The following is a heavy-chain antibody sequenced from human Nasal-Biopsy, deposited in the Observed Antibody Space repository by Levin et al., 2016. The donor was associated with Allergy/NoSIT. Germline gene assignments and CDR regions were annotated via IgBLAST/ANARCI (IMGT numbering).Heavy chain of an antibody. CDR2: IVPVLDTI. V-gene: IGHV1-69*10. CDR1: GGTLTTFG. D-gene: IGHD5-18*01. Sequence: SVKVSCKASGGTLTTFGISWVRQAPGQGLEWMGGIVPVLDTINYAQKFQGRVIITADKSTNTAYMEMTSLKSEDTAVYYCARDRHYMDTATLTVEYYYYGMDVWGQGTTVTVSS. J-gene: IGHJ6*02. CDR3: ARDRHYMDTATLTVEYYYYGMDV.